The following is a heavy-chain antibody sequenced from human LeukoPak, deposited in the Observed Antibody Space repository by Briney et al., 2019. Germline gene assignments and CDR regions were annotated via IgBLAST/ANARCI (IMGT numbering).Heavy chain of an antibody. V-gene: IGHV3-30*04. D-gene: IGHD2-2*01. CDR1: GFTFSSYA. J-gene: IGHJ5*02. CDR2: ISYDGSNK. Sequence: PGRSLRLSCAASGFTFSSYAMHWVRQAPGKGLEWVAVISYDGSNKYYADSVKGRFTIPRDNSKNTLYLQMNSLRAEDTAVYYCARGEHCNSTSCRYNWFDPWGQGTLVTVSS. CDR3: ARGEHCNSTSCRYNWFDP.